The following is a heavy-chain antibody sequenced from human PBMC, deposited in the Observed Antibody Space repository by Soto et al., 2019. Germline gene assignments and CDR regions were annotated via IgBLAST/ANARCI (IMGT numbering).Heavy chain of an antibody. V-gene: IGHV1-18*01. CDR3: GRYPPPPDY. CDR1: GYTFASYA. J-gene: IGHJ4*02. Sequence: QVQLVQSGAEVKKPGASVKVSCKASGYTFASYAITWMRQAPGQGLEWMGWISAYNGNTNYAQKLQGRVTMTTNTSTTTAYMELRRLRSDDTAVYYCGRYPPPPDYWGQGTLVTVSS. CDR2: ISAYNGNT.